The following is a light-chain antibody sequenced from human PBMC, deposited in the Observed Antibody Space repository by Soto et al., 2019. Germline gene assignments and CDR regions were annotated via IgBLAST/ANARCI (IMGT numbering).Light chain of an antibody. J-gene: IGLJ2*01. Sequence: QSVLTQPASVSGSPGQSITISCTGTSSDVGGYNYVSWYQQHPGKAPKLMIYDVSNRPSGVSNRFSGSKSGNTASLTISGLQAEDEADYYCSSYTISSTPLYVVFGGETKLTVL. CDR3: SSYTISSTPLYVV. CDR1: SSDVGGYNY. V-gene: IGLV2-14*01. CDR2: DVS.